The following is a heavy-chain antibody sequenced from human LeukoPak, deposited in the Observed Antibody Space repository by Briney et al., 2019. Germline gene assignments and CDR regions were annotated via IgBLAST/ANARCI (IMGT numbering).Heavy chain of an antibody. CDR2: IYYSGST. J-gene: IGHJ5*02. V-gene: IGHV4-59*01. CDR3: ARTGIITIFGVVIPNWFDP. Sequence: SETLSLTCTVSGGSISSYCWSWIRQPPGKGLEWIGYIYYSGSTNYNPSLKSRVTISVDTSKNQFSLKLSSVTAADTAVYYCARTGIITIFGVVIPNWFDPWGQGTLVTVSS. D-gene: IGHD3-3*01. CDR1: GGSISSYC.